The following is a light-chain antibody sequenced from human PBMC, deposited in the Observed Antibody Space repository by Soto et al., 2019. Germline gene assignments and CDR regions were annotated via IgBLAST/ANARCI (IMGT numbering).Light chain of an antibody. J-gene: IGLJ2*01. CDR1: SSDVGGYNY. V-gene: IGLV2-14*01. CDR3: SSYTSSSTLV. Sequence: QSALTQPASVSGSPGQSITISCTGTSSDVGGYNYVSWYQQHPGKAPKLMIYEVSNLPSGVSNRFSGSKSGNTASLTISGLQAEDAADYYCSSYTSSSTLVFGGGTKLTVL. CDR2: EVS.